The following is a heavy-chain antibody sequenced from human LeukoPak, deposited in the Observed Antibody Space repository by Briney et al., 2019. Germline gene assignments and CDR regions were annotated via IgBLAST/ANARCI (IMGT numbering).Heavy chain of an antibody. V-gene: IGHV3-23*01. Sequence: PGQSLTLSCAASGFTFSSYSMTWVRHAPGKGLEWVSAISASGGSTYYADSVKGRFTISRDNSKNTLYLQMNSLRAEDTAVYYCAKAGALPWFGELSPEDYWGQGTLVTVSS. D-gene: IGHD3-10*01. CDR3: AKAGALPWFGELSPEDY. J-gene: IGHJ4*02. CDR2: ISASGGST. CDR1: GFTFSSYS.